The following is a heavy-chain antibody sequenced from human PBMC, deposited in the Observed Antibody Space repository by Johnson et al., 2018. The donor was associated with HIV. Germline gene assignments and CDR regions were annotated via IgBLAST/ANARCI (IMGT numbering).Heavy chain of an antibody. CDR1: GFTFSNAW. CDR2: IKSKTDGGTT. CDR3: TTDIGMGSSRPYDAFDI. Sequence: VQLVESGGGLVKPGGSLRLSCAASGFTFSNAWMSWVRQAPGKGLEWVGRIKSKTDGGTTDYAAPVKGRFTISRDDSKKTLYLQMNSLKTEDTAVYYCTTDIGMGSSRPYDAFDIWGQGTMVTVSS. D-gene: IGHD6-13*01. V-gene: IGHV3-15*01. J-gene: IGHJ3*02.